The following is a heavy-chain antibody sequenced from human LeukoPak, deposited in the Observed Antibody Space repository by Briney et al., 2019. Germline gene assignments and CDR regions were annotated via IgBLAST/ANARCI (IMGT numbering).Heavy chain of an antibody. V-gene: IGHV1-2*02. Sequence: ASVKVSCKASGYTFTGYYMHWVRQAPGQGLEWMGWINPNSGGTNYAQKFQGRVTMTRDTSISTAYMELRSLRSDDTAVYYCARVAMFGAVAGSYFDYWGQGTLVTVSS. CDR2: INPNSGGT. D-gene: IGHD6-19*01. CDR3: ARVAMFGAVAGSYFDY. J-gene: IGHJ4*02. CDR1: GYTFTGYY.